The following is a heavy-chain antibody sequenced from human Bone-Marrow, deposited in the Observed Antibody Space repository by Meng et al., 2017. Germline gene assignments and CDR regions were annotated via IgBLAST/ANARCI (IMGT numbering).Heavy chain of an antibody. CDR3: ARDEDISAAGKLFGDY. Sequence: ASVKVTCKASGYTVTGYYIHWVRRAPGQGLEWMGRINPKSGDTHYAQKYQARVTMTGDTYISTAYMELSGLRSDDTAMYYCARDEDISAAGKLFGDYWGQGTLVTVSS. CDR1: GYTVTGYY. J-gene: IGHJ4*02. V-gene: IGHV1-2*06. D-gene: IGHD6-25*01. CDR2: INPKSGDT.